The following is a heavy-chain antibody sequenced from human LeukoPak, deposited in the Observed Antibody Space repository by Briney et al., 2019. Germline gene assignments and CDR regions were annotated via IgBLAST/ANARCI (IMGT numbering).Heavy chain of an antibody. CDR2: ISGSGDST. CDR1: GFTFSSYD. Sequence: AGGSLKLSCEASGFTFSSYDMSWVRQAPGKGLEWVSGISGSGDSTYYADSVKGRFTISRDNSKNTLYLQMNSLRAEDTAVYYCATNHSSVGAFDIWGQGTMVTVSS. J-gene: IGHJ3*02. D-gene: IGHD3-22*01. CDR3: ATNHSSVGAFDI. V-gene: IGHV3-23*01.